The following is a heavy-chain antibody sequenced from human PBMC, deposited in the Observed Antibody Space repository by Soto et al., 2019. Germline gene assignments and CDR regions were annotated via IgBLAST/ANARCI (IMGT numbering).Heavy chain of an antibody. CDR1: GDSISTRSNY. CDR3: AREGPPIRAHNPPEYFQH. Sequence: QLQLQESGPGLVKPSETLSLTCTVSGDSISTRSNYWAWIRQPPGKGLEWIGSIYYTGGTYYNPSLKNRVTLFLDTSKNQFSLNLSSVTAADTAVYYCAREGPPIRAHNPPEYFQHWGQGTPVTVSS. CDR2: IYYTGGT. J-gene: IGHJ1*01. V-gene: IGHV4-39*02.